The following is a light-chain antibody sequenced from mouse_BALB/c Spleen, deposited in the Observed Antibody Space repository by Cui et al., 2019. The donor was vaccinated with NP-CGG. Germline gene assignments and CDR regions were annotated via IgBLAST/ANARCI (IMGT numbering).Light chain of an antibody. CDR1: TGAVTTSNY. CDR3: ALWYSNHWV. CDR2: GTN. V-gene: IGLV1*01. Sequence: QAVVPQDSALTTSPGETVKLTCRSSTGAVTTSNYANWVQEKPDHLFTGLIGGTNNRAPGVPARFSGSLIGDKAALTITGAQTEDEAIYFCALWYSNHWVFGGGTKLTVL. J-gene: IGLJ1*01.